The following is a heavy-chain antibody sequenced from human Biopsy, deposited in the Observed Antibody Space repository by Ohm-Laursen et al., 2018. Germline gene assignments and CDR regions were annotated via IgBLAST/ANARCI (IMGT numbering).Heavy chain of an antibody. V-gene: IGHV3-23*01. CDR2: ISSTGNST. D-gene: IGHD4/OR15-4a*01. J-gene: IGHJ2*01. CDR3: AKDRRTMRVWYFDL. CDR1: GGSFSGYY. Sequence: ETLSLTCAVYGGSFSGYYWSWIRQPPGKGLEWVSGISSTGNSTYYADSVKGRFTISRDNSKNTLYLQLNSLRVEDTALYYCAKDRRTMRVWYFDLWGRGTLVTVSS.